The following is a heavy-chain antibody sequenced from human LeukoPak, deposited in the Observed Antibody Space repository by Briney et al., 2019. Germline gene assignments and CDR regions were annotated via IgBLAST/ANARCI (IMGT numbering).Heavy chain of an antibody. D-gene: IGHD3-16*01. J-gene: IGHJ6*03. V-gene: IGHV3-30*02. Sequence: QTGGSLRLSCAASGFMFSDYGMHWLRQAPGKGLEWVAFIRYDETIKYYADSVKGRFTISRDNSKNTLYLQMTSLRPEDTAVYSCAKTGFQWGNYYYYMDVWGKGITVTVSS. CDR2: IRYDETIK. CDR1: GFMFSDYG. CDR3: AKTGFQWGNYYYYMDV.